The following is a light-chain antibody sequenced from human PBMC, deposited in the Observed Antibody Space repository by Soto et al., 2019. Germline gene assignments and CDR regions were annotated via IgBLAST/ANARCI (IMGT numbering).Light chain of an antibody. Sequence: EIVMTQSPATLSLSPGERATLSCRASQSVSSSLDWYQQKPGQAPRLLIYGASTRATGVPDRFSGSGSGTEFALTISSLQSEDFAVYYCQQCYSWPLTFGGGTKVEIK. CDR2: GAS. J-gene: IGKJ4*01. CDR1: QSVSSS. CDR3: QQCYSWPLT. V-gene: IGKV3-15*01.